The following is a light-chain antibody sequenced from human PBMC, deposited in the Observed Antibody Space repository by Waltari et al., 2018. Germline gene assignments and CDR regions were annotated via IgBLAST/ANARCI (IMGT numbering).Light chain of an antibody. CDR1: RNDVAGYNH. Sequence: SAPTPPPSPSRSPGPSVTISFPGTRNDVAGYNHFPWYQQYPGKVPKLLIYEVNKRPSGVPDRFSGSKSGNTASLTVSGLQAEDEATYYCTSYAGINNLVFGTGTKVTVL. CDR3: TSYAGINNLV. V-gene: IGLV2-8*01. J-gene: IGLJ1*01. CDR2: EVN.